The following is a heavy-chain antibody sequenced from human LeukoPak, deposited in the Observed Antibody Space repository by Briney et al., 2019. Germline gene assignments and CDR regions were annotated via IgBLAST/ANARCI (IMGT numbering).Heavy chain of an antibody. Sequence: ASVKFSCKASGYTFTSYGISWVRQAPGQGLEWMGWISAYNGNTNYAQKLQGRVTMTTDTSTSTAYMELRSLRSDDTAVYYFFTSRRRHTISSLRDYWGQGTLVTVSS. CDR3: FTSRRRHTISSLRDY. CDR1: GYTFTSYG. CDR2: ISAYNGNT. J-gene: IGHJ4*02. V-gene: IGHV1-18*01. D-gene: IGHD3-9*01.